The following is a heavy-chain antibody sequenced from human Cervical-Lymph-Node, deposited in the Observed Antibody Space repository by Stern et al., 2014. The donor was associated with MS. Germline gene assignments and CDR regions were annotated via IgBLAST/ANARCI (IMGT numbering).Heavy chain of an antibody. Sequence: QLVQSGAEVKTPGASVKVSCKASGYTFDDFYIHWVRQAPGQGLEWMGWINPNNGGTNYPLKYQDRVTITRDTSISTVYMELSSLRSDDTAIYYCARDSAVTAEFDFWGRGTLVTVSS. V-gene: IGHV1-2*02. CDR1: GYTFDDFY. J-gene: IGHJ4*02. CDR3: ARDSAVTAEFDF. CDR2: INPNNGGT. D-gene: IGHD2-21*02.